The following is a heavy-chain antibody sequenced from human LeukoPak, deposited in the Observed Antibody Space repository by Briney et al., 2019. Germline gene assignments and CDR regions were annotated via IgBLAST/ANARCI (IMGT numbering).Heavy chain of an antibody. Sequence: SETLSLTCTVSGGSIGSGGYSWNWIRQPPGKGLEWIGYIFQTGTTYYNPSLKSRVTISVDTSKNQFSLKLSSVTAADTAVYYCARSSTLYCSGGSCYSSGYFDYWGQGTLVTVSS. CDR2: IFQTGTT. V-gene: IGHV4-30-2*02. CDR3: ARSSTLYCSGGSCYSSGYFDY. J-gene: IGHJ4*02. D-gene: IGHD2-15*01. CDR1: GGSIGSGGYS.